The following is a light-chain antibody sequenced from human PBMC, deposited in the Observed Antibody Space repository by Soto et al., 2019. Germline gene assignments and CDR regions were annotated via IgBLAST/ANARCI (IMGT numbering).Light chain of an antibody. V-gene: IGKV1-13*02. Sequence: AIQLTQSPSSLSASVGDRVTITCRASQGISSALAWYQQKPGKPPKLLIYDASSLESGVPSRFSGSGSGTDFTLTISSLQPEDFANYYCQQFNSYLRTFGEGTKVEIK. CDR1: QGISSA. CDR3: QQFNSYLRT. J-gene: IGKJ1*01. CDR2: DAS.